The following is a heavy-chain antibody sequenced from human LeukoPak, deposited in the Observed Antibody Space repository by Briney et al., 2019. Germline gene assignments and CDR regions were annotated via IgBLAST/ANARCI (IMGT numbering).Heavy chain of an antibody. J-gene: IGHJ5*02. V-gene: IGHV5-51*01. D-gene: IGHD3-10*01. CDR1: GYIFSNYW. CDR2: IYPADSDT. Sequence: GESLKISCKGSGYIFSNYWIGWVRQMPGKGLEWMGLIYPADSDTRYSPSFQGQVTISADKSINTAYLQWSSLKASDTAMYYCARHFSGIYSWFGPWGQGTLVTVSS. CDR3: ARHFSGIYSWFGP.